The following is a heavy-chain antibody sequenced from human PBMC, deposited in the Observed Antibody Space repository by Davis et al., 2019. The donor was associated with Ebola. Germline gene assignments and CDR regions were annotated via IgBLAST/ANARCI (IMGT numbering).Heavy chain of an antibody. J-gene: IGHJ4*02. Sequence: GESLKISCKGSGYSFTSYWISWVRQMPGKGLEWMGIIFPGDSDTIYSPSFQGQITISADKSISTAYLHWTSLETSDTAIYYCARLRQAVTTIDYWGQGTLLTVSS. D-gene: IGHD1-14*01. CDR1: GYSFTSYW. CDR3: ARLRQAVTTIDY. CDR2: IFPGDSDT. V-gene: IGHV5-51*01.